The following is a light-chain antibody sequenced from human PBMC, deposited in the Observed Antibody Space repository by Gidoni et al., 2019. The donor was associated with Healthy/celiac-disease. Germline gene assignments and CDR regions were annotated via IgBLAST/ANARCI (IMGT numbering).Light chain of an antibody. Sequence: EIVLTQSPGTLSLSPGERATLSCRASQSVSSSYLAWYQQKPGQAPRLLIYGASSRATGIPDRFSGSGSGTDFTLTISRLEPEDFAVYYCQQYGSSRATFGPXTKVDIK. V-gene: IGKV3-20*01. CDR2: GAS. J-gene: IGKJ3*01. CDR3: QQYGSSRAT. CDR1: QSVSSSY.